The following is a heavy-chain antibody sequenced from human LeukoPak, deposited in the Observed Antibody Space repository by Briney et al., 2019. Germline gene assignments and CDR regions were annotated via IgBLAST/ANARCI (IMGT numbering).Heavy chain of an antibody. J-gene: IGHJ6*02. V-gene: IGHV3-23*01. D-gene: IGHD5-18*01. CDR3: AKDDRLDTIPHYYYGMDV. CDR2: ISGSGGST. Sequence: GGSLRLSCAASGFTFSSYAMSWVRQAPGKGLEWVSAISGSGGSTYYADSVKGRFTISRDNSKNTLYLQMNSLRAEDTAVYYCAKDDRLDTIPHYYYGMDVWGQGTTVTVSS. CDR1: GFTFSSYA.